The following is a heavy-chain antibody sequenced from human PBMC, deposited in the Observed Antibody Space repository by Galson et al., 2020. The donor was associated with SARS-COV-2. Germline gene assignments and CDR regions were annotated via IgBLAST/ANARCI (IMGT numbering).Heavy chain of an antibody. CDR1: GFTFSSYA. CDR2: LSYDGSNK. J-gene: IGHJ6*02. Sequence: GGSLRLSCAASGFTFSSYAMHWVRQAPGKGLEWVAVLSYDGSNKYYADSVKGRFTISRDNSKNTLYLQMNSLRAEDTAVYYCARELAPYYGMDVWGQGTTVTVSS. V-gene: IGHV3-30*04. CDR3: ARELAPYYGMDV.